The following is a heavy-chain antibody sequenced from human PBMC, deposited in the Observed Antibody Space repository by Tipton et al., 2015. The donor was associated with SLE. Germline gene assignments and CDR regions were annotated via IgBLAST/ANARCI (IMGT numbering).Heavy chain of an antibody. Sequence: SLRLSCTGSGFTFGDYGMTWVRQAPGKGLEWVAGIWFDGSHKYYEDSVKGRFTISRDNAKNTLYLQMNSLRAEDTAVYYCARAGSGWYYYGMDVWGQGTTVTVSS. D-gene: IGHD6-19*01. CDR3: ARAGSGWYYYGMDV. V-gene: IGHV3-33*03. CDR2: IWFDGSHK. J-gene: IGHJ6*02. CDR1: GFTFGDYG.